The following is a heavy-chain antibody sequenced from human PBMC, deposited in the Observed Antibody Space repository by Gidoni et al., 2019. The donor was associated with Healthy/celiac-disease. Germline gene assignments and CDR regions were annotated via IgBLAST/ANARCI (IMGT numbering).Heavy chain of an antibody. Sequence: EVQLVESGGGLVQPGGSLRLSCAASGFTVSSNYMSWVRQAPGKGLEWVSVIYSGGSTYYADSVKGRFTISRDNSKNTLYLQMNSLRAEDTAVYYCARVSYYDSSGPFEYWGQGTLVTVSS. CDR1: GFTVSSNY. J-gene: IGHJ4*02. CDR3: ARVSYYDSSGPFEY. V-gene: IGHV3-66*01. CDR2: IYSGGST. D-gene: IGHD3-22*01.